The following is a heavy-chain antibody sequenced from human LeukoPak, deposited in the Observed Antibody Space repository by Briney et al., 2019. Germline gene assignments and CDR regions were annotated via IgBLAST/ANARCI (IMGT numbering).Heavy chain of an antibody. CDR1: GFTVSSSY. D-gene: IGHD3-10*01. V-gene: IGHV3-66*01. CDR3: AKDPGYYGSGSYYGSFDY. Sequence: GGSLRLSCAGSGFTVSSSYMSWVRQAPGKGLEWVSVLYSGGSIFYADSVKGRFTISRDISKNMLYLQMNSLRADDTAVYYCAKDPGYYGSGSYYGSFDYWGQGTLVTVSS. J-gene: IGHJ4*02. CDR2: LYSGGSI.